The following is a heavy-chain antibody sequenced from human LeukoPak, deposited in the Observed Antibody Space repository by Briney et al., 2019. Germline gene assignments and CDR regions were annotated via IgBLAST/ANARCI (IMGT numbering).Heavy chain of an antibody. CDR2: ISYDGSNK. V-gene: IGHV3-30*04. CDR1: GFTFSSYA. Sequence: GGSLRLSCAASGFTFSSYAMHWVRQAPGKGLEWVAVISYDGSNKYYADSVKGRFTISRDNSKNTLYLQMNSLRAEDTAVYYCARGDIVATISWGQGTMVTVSS. CDR3: ARGDIVATIS. J-gene: IGHJ3*01. D-gene: IGHD5-12*01.